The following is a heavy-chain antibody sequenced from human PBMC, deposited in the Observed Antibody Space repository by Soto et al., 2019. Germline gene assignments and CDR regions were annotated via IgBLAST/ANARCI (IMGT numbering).Heavy chain of an antibody. CDR3: ARDYCSGGSCYAGFNWFDP. CDR2: INPSGGST. J-gene: IGHJ5*02. CDR1: GYTFTSYY. V-gene: IGHV1-46*01. Sequence: QVQLVQSGAEVKKPGASVKVSCKASGYTFTSYYMHWVRQAPGQGLEWMGIINPSGGSTSYAQKFQGRVTMTRDTCTSTVYMELSSLRSEDTAVYYCARDYCSGGSCYAGFNWFDPWGQGTLVTVSS. D-gene: IGHD2-15*01.